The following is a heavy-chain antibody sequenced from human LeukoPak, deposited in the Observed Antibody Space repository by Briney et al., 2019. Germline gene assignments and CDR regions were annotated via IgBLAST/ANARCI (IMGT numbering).Heavy chain of an antibody. CDR1: GGSISSYY. V-gene: IGHV4-59*01. J-gene: IGHJ6*02. Sequence: PSETLSLTCTVSGGSISSYYWSWIRQPPGKGLEWIGYIYYSGSTNYNPSLKSRVTISVDTSKNQFSLKLSSVTAADTAVYYCARDPTPYYDFWSGYYGYYYYGMDVWGQGTTVTVSS. CDR2: IYYSGST. D-gene: IGHD3-3*01. CDR3: ARDPTPYYDFWSGYYGYYYYGMDV.